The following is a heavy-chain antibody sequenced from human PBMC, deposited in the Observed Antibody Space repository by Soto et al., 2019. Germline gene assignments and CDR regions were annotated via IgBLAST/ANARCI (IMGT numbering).Heavy chain of an antibody. CDR2: IKQDGSEK. CDR3: ARNYDYIWGSSRSQYYFDY. Sequence: EVQLVESGGGLVQPGGSLRLSCAASGFTFSSYWMSWVRQAPGKGLEWVANIKQDGSEKYYVDSVKGRFTISRDNAKNSLYLQMNSLRAEDTALYYCARNYDYIWGSSRSQYYFDYWGQGTLVTVSS. D-gene: IGHD3-16*02. J-gene: IGHJ4*02. V-gene: IGHV3-7*01. CDR1: GFTFSSYW.